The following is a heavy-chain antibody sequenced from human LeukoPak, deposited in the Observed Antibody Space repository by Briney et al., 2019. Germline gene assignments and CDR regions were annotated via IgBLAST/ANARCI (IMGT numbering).Heavy chain of an antibody. CDR3: AKEGRGYSYGSIDY. CDR2: ISSSGSTI. D-gene: IGHD5-18*01. V-gene: IGHV3-48*03. Sequence: GGSLRLSCAASGFTFSSYEMNWVRQAPGKGLEWVSYISSSGSTIYYADSVKGRFTISRDNAKNSLYLQMNSLGAEDTAVYYCAKEGRGYSYGSIDYWGQGTLVTVSS. J-gene: IGHJ4*02. CDR1: GFTFSSYE.